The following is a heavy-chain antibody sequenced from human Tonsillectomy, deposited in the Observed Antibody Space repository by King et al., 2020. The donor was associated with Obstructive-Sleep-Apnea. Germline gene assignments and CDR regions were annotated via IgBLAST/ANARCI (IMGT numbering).Heavy chain of an antibody. CDR3: TTISKGSIIES. V-gene: IGHV3-15*01. CDR2: IKSKTEGGTT. D-gene: IGHD3-10*01. Sequence: VQLVQSGGGLVKPGGSLRLSCAASGFTFSKAWMRWVRQAPGNGLEWVGRIKSKTEGGTTDYAAPVKGRFTISRDDSKNTLYLQMNSLKTEDTAVYYCTTISKGSIIESWGQGTLVTVSS. J-gene: IGHJ4*02. CDR1: GFTFSKAW.